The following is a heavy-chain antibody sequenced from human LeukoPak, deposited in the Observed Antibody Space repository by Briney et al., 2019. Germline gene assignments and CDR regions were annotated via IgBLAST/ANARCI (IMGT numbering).Heavy chain of an antibody. Sequence: SETLSLTCAVYGGSFSGYYWSWVRQPPGKGLEWIGEINHSGSNNYNPSLKSRVTISVDTSKNQFSLKLSSVTAADTAVYYCARVGRNYGYSYGYVGYYFDYWGQGTLVTVSS. CDR1: GGSFSGYY. D-gene: IGHD5-18*01. CDR3: ARVGRNYGYSYGYVGYYFDY. V-gene: IGHV4-34*01. J-gene: IGHJ4*02. CDR2: INHSGSN.